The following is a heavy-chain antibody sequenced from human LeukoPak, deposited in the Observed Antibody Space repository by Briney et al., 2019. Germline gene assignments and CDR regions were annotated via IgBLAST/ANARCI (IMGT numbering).Heavy chain of an antibody. Sequence: SETLSLTCTVSGGSISSYYWSWIRQPPGKGLEWIGYIYYSGSTNYNPSLKSRVTISVDTSKNQFSLKLSSVTAADTAVYYCARLIDYYDSSGYLKDYWGQGTLVTVSS. CDR1: GGSISSYY. CDR2: IYYSGST. V-gene: IGHV4-59*08. J-gene: IGHJ4*02. CDR3: ARLIDYYDSSGYLKDY. D-gene: IGHD3-22*01.